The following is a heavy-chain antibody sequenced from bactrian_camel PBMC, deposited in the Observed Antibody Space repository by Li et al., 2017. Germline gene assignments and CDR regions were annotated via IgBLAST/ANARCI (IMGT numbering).Heavy chain of an antibody. D-gene: IGHD1*01. CDR1: GYTFNT. Sequence: HVQLVESGGGSVQAGGSVRLSCAASGYTFNTYSWFRQAPGKEREGVAFIRTGDGSTYYSDSVKGRFTISKQNAENTLYLQMNSLKPEDTAMSYCAADVLLCDGTYYTQGTQVT. V-gene: IGHV3S63*01. J-gene: IGHJ4*01. CDR2: IRTGDGST.